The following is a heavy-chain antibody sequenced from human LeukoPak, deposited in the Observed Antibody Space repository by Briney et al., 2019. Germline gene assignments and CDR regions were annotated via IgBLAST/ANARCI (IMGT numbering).Heavy chain of an antibody. CDR3: ARDREYYYMDV. J-gene: IGHJ6*03. D-gene: IGHD1-26*01. V-gene: IGHV3-74*01. Sequence: WGSLRLSCAASGFTFSTYWIHWVRQAPGKGLVWVSRINSYGSSTSYAASVKGRFTISRDNAKNTLYLQMNSLRAEDTAVYYCARDREYYYMDVWGKGTTVTISS. CDR1: GFTFSTYW. CDR2: INSYGSST.